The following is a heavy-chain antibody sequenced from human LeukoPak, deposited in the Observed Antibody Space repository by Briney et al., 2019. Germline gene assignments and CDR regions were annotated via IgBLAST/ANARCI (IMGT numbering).Heavy chain of an antibody. CDR2: ISYSGST. J-gene: IGHJ4*02. D-gene: IGHD1-26*01. CDR3: ARRRERKRTDRFDYFDY. V-gene: IGHV4-59*08. Sequence: SETLSLTCTVSGGSISSYFWSWFRQPPGKGLEWIGYISYSGSTNYNPSLKSRITISLVTSKNQFSLKLSSVTAADTAVYYCARRRERKRTDRFDYFDYWGQGALVAVSS. CDR1: GGSISSYF.